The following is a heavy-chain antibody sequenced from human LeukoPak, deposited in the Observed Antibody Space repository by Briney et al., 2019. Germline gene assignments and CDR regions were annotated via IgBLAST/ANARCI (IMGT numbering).Heavy chain of an antibody. CDR2: INWNGVNT. Sequence: GESLRLSCAASAFTFDDYGMSWVRQAPGKGLEWVSAINWNGVNTGYADSVKGRFTISRDNANNSLYLQMNSLRDDDTALYYCVRGIAARPNDYWGQGTLVTVSS. D-gene: IGHD6-6*01. J-gene: IGHJ4*02. CDR1: AFTFDDYG. V-gene: IGHV3-20*04. CDR3: VRGIAARPNDY.